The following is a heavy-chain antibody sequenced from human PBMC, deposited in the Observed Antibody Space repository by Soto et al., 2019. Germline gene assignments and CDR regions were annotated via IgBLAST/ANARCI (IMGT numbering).Heavy chain of an antibody. J-gene: IGHJ4*02. CDR1: GGSISSYY. CDR2: IYYSGST. CDR3: AKIVHVLRYFEPPS. D-gene: IGHD3-9*01. Sequence: PSETLSLTCTVSGGSISSYYWSWIRQPPGKGLEWIGYIYYSGSTNYNPSLKSRVTISVDTSKNQFSLKLNSVTAADTAVYYCAKIVHVLRYFEPPSWGQGTLVTVSS. V-gene: IGHV4-59*01.